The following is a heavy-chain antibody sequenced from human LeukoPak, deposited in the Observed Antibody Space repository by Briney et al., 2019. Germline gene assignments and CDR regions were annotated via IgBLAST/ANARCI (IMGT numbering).Heavy chain of an antibody. CDR2: IYPGDSDT. D-gene: IGHD3-16*02. Sequence: GESLQISCKGSGYSFTSYWIGWVRQMPGQGLEWMGIIYPGDSDTRYSPSFQGQVTISADKSISTAYLQWSSLKASDTAMYYCARHVSVWGSYRDYWGQGTLVTVSS. CDR3: ARHVSVWGSYRDY. CDR1: GYSFTSYW. J-gene: IGHJ4*02. V-gene: IGHV5-51*01.